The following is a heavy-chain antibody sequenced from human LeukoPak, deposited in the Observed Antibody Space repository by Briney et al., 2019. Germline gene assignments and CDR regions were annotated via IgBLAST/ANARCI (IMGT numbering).Heavy chain of an antibody. Sequence: GRSLRLSCAASGFSFSSYAMHWVRQAPGKGLEWVAVIWYDGSNKYYADSVKGRFTISRDNSKNTLYLQMNSLRAEDTAVYYCAREGGVDAFDIWGQGTMVTVSS. D-gene: IGHD3-16*01. CDR1: GFSFSSYA. CDR2: IWYDGSNK. CDR3: AREGGVDAFDI. V-gene: IGHV3-33*08. J-gene: IGHJ3*02.